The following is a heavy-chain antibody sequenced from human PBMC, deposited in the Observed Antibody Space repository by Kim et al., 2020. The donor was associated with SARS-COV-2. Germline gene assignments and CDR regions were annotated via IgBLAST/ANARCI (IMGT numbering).Heavy chain of an antibody. J-gene: IGHJ4*02. CDR2: IIPIFGTA. Sequence: SVKVSCKASGGTFSSYAISWVRQAPGQGLEWMGGIIPIFGTANYAQKFQGRVTITADESTSTAYMELSSLRSEDTAVYYCARRGDLTGSPYDYWGQGTLVTVSS. CDR3: ARRGDLTGSPYDY. V-gene: IGHV1-69*13. CDR1: GGTFSSYA. D-gene: IGHD3-10*01.